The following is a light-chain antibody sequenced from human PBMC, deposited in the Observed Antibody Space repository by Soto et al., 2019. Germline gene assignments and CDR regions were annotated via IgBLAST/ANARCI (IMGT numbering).Light chain of an antibody. J-gene: IGLJ3*02. CDR2: GNS. Sequence: QSLLTQPPSVSGAPGQRVTISCTGSSPNIGAGYGVHWYQQLPGTAPKLLIYGNSNRPSGVPDRFSGSKSGTSASLAITGLRAEDEADYYCQSYDSSLSGGVFGGGTKLTVL. CDR3: QSYDSSLSGGV. V-gene: IGLV1-40*01. CDR1: SPNIGAGYG.